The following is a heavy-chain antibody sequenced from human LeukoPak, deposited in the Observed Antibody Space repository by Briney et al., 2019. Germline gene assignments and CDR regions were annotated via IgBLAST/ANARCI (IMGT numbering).Heavy chain of an antibody. CDR1: GFSFSSDL. CDR2: INSDGRST. D-gene: IGHD3-3*01. J-gene: IGHJ4*02. CDR3: AKDRSGGLDY. V-gene: IGHV3-74*01. Sequence: GASLRLSCAASGFSFSSDLMHWVRHAPGKGLVWVSHINSDGRSTRYADSVKGRFTISRDNAKNTLYLQMNSLRAEDTAVYYCAKDRSGGLDYWGQGTLVTVSS.